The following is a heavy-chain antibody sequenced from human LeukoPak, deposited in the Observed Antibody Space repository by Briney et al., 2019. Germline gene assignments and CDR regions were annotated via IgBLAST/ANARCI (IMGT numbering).Heavy chain of an antibody. CDR1: GFTLTRHA. CDR2: IKQDGSEK. V-gene: IGHV3-7*01. CDR3: AREGYYDSNARFDY. D-gene: IGHD3-22*01. J-gene: IGHJ4*02. Sequence: GGSLRLSCAASGFTLTRHAMSWVRQAPGKGLEWVANIKQDGSEKHYVDSVKGRFTISRDNAKNSLYLQMNSLRAEDTAVYYCAREGYYDSNARFDYWGQGTLVTVSS.